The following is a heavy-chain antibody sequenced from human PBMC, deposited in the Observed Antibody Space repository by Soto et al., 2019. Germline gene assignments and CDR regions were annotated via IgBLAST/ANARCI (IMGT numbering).Heavy chain of an antibody. J-gene: IGHJ4*02. V-gene: IGHV4-30-4*01. D-gene: IGHD3-22*01. CDR2: IYYSGST. CDR1: GGSISSGDYY. CDR3: ARAVLVDYYDSSGKTFSYSFDY. Sequence: SETLSLTCTVSGGSISSGDYYWSWIRQPPGKGLEWIGYIYYSGSTYYNPSLKSRVTISVDTSKNQFSLKLSSVTAADTAVYYCARAVLVDYYDSSGKTFSYSFDYWGQGTLVTFSS.